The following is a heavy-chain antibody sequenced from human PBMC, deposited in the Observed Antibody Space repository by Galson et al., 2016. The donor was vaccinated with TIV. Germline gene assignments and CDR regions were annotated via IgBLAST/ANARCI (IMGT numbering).Heavy chain of an antibody. J-gene: IGHJ6*02. CDR3: ARHGEMSTMTYSYKYGLDV. Sequence: SVKVSCKASGYTFTSYDINWVRQATGQGLEWMGWMNPNSGNTGYAQKFRGRVTMTTDTSTTTAYMELRSLRSDDTAIYYCARHGEMSTMTYSYKYGLDVWGQGTTVTVSS. CDR1: GYTFTSYD. CDR2: MNPNSGNT. V-gene: IGHV1-8*02. D-gene: IGHD5-24*01.